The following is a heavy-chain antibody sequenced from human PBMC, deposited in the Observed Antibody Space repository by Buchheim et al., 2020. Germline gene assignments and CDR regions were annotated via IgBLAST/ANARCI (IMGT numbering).Heavy chain of an antibody. V-gene: IGHV3-7*01. CDR2: IKQDGSEK. J-gene: IGHJ6*02. CDR1: GFTFSSYW. CDR3: AREVVVVAATFYYYYGMDV. Sequence: EVQLVESGGGLVQPGGSLRLSCAASGFTFSSYWMSWVRQAPGKGLEWVANIKQDGSEKYYVDSVKGRFAISRDNAKNSLYLQMNSLRAEDTAVYYCAREVVVVAATFYYYYGMDVWGQGTT. D-gene: IGHD2-15*01.